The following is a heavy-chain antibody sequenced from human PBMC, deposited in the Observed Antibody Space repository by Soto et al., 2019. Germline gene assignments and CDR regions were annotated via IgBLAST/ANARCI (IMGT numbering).Heavy chain of an antibody. J-gene: IGHJ4*02. CDR1: GGTFSSYA. V-gene: IGHV1-69*13. D-gene: IGHD6-13*01. Sequence: SVKVSCKASGGTFSSYAISWVRQAPGQGLEWMGGIIPIFGTANYAQKFQGRVTITADESTSTAYMELSSLRSEDTAVYYCAIDLASSSWTGIDYWGQGTLVTVSS. CDR2: IIPIFGTA. CDR3: AIDLASSSWTGIDY.